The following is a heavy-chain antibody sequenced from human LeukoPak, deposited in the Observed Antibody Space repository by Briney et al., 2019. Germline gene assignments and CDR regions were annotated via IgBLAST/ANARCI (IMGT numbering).Heavy chain of an antibody. CDR1: GFTFSSYA. V-gene: IGHV3-23*01. Sequence: GGSLRLSCAAFGFTFSSYAMSWVRQAPGKGLEWVSAISGSGGSTYYADSVKGRFTISRDNSKNTLYLQMNSLRAEDTAVYYCARDHLYYDFWSGLESGGVDYWGQGTLVTVSS. D-gene: IGHD3-3*01. J-gene: IGHJ4*02. CDR3: ARDHLYYDFWSGLESGGVDY. CDR2: ISGSGGST.